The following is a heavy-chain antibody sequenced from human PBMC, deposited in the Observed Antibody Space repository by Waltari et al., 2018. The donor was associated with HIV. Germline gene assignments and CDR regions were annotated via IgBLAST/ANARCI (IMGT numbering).Heavy chain of an antibody. Sequence: EVPLVESGGGSVQPGRSLRLSCTASGITFDDYAMNWVRQPPGKGLGWVSGISWNSGDIAYADSVKGRFTISRDNTKNSLFLQMNSVRVEDTALYYCVKDGASTIFGVLNGMDVWGQGTTVTVSS. CDR3: VKDGASTIFGVLNGMDV. J-gene: IGHJ6*02. CDR2: ISWNSGDI. CDR1: GITFDDYA. V-gene: IGHV3-9*01. D-gene: IGHD3-3*01.